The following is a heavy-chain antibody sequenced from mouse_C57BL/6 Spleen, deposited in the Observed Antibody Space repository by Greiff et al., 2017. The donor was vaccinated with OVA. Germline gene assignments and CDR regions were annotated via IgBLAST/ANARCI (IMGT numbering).Heavy chain of an antibody. J-gene: IGHJ3*01. CDR2: IHPSDSDT. V-gene: IGHV1-74*01. CDR1: GYTFTSYW. CDR3: AILYYYGSSPFAY. D-gene: IGHD1-1*01. Sequence: VQLQQPGAELVKPGASVKVSCKASGYTFTSYWMHWVKQRPGQGLEWIGRIHPSDSDTNYNQKFKGKATLTVDKSSSTAYMQLSSLTSEDSAVYYCAILYYYGSSPFAYWGQGTLVTVSA.